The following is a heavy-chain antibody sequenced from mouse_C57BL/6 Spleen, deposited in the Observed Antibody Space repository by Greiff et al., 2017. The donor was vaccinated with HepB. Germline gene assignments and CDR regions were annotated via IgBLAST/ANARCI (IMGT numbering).Heavy chain of an antibody. Sequence: VQLQQSGPELVKPGASVKISCKASGYTFTDYYMNWVKQSHGKSLEWIGDINPNNGGTSYNQKFKGKATLTVDKSSSTAYMELRSLTSEDSAVYYCARVDYDVGDAMDYWGQGTSVTVSS. J-gene: IGHJ4*01. V-gene: IGHV1-26*01. CDR1: GYTFTDYY. D-gene: IGHD2-4*01. CDR3: ARVDYDVGDAMDY. CDR2: INPNNGGT.